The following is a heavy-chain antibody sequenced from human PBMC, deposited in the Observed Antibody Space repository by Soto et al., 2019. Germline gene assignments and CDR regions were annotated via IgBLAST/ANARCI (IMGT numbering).Heavy chain of an antibody. CDR2: FDPEDGET. CDR3: ATLYCSSTSRYRGGDY. V-gene: IGHV1-24*01. D-gene: IGHD2-2*01. CDR1: GYTLTELS. Sequence: GASVKVSCKVSGYTLTELSMHWVRQAPGKGLEWMGGFDPEDGETIYAQKFQGRVTMTEDTSTDTAYMELSSLRSEDTAVYYCATLYCSSTSRYRGGDYWGQGTLVTVSS. J-gene: IGHJ4*02.